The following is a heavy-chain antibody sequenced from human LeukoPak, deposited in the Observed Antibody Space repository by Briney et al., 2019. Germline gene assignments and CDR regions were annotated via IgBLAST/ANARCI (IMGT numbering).Heavy chain of an antibody. Sequence: GASVKVSCKASGYTFNNYYMKWVRQAPGQGLEWMGIINPSGGSTSYAQKFQGGVTMTRDTPTSTVYMELSSLRSDDTAVYYCARSRDYGDYFDYWGQGTLVTVSS. D-gene: IGHD4-17*01. CDR3: ARSRDYGDYFDY. CDR2: INPSGGST. CDR1: GYTFNNYY. V-gene: IGHV1-46*02. J-gene: IGHJ4*02.